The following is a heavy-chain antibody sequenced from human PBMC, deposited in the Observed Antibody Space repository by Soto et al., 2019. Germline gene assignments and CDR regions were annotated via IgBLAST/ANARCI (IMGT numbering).Heavy chain of an antibody. D-gene: IGHD2-15*01. CDR2: ISGSGGST. J-gene: IGHJ4*02. CDR1: GFTFSSYA. Sequence: HPGGSLRLSCAASGFTFSSYAMSWVRQAPGKGLEWVSAISGSGGSTYYADSVKGRFTISRDNSKNTLYLQMNSLRAEDTAVYYCAKDTRYCSGGSCEKNDYWGQGTLVTVSS. CDR3: AKDTRYCSGGSCEKNDY. V-gene: IGHV3-23*01.